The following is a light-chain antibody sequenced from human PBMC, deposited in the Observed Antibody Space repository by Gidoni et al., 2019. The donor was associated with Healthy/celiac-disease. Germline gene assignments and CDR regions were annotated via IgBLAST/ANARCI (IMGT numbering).Light chain of an antibody. J-gene: IGKJ2*01. CDR1: QSVRSSY. CDR3: QQYGSSPYT. V-gene: IGKV3-20*01. Sequence: IVLTQSPGTLSLSPGERATLSCRAIQSVRSSYLAWSQQKPGQAPRLRIHGASSRATCIPDRFSGSGSGADFTLTISRLEPEDLAVYYCQQYGSSPYTFGQGTKLEI. CDR2: GAS.